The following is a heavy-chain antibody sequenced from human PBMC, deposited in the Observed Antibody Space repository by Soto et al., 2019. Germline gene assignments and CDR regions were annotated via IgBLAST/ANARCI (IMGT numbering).Heavy chain of an antibody. CDR2: INQRGST. J-gene: IGHJ4*02. Sequence: PSDTRSISCAVYGGPFRGFYWSWIRQPPGKELEWIGEINQRGSTNYNPSRKSRVTMSVDTSKNQFSLNLRSVTAADTAMYYCARFRRGPAALSDKDWGPGTLVTVSS. CDR3: ARFRRGPAALSDKD. D-gene: IGHD2-2*01. CDR1: GGPFRGFY. V-gene: IGHV4-34*01.